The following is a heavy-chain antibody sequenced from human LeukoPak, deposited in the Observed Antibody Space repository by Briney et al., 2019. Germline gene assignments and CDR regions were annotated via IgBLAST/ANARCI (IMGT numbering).Heavy chain of an antibody. V-gene: IGHV1-8*01. CDR3: ARVKTFRVAARYVPWDY. D-gene: IGHD6-6*01. CDR1: GYTFTSYD. Sequence: GASVKVSCKASGYTFTSYDINWVRQATGQGLEWMGWMNPNSGNTGYAQKFQGRVTMTRDTSISTADMELSRLRSDDTAVYYCARVKTFRVAARYVPWDYWGQGTLVTVSS. CDR2: MNPNSGNT. J-gene: IGHJ4*02.